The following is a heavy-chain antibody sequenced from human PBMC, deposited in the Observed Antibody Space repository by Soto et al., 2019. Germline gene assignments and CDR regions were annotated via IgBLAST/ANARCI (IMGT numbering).Heavy chain of an antibody. CDR2: INPNSGGT. CDR1: GYTFTGYY. CDR3: AREHIVIGSAFDI. V-gene: IGHV1-2*04. D-gene: IGHD2-21*01. Sequence: ASVKVSCKASGYTFTGYYMHWVRQAPGQGLEWMGWINPNSGGTNYAQKIQGWVTMTRDTSISTAYIELSRLRSDDTAVYFWAREHIVIGSAFDIWGQGTMVTVSS. J-gene: IGHJ3*02.